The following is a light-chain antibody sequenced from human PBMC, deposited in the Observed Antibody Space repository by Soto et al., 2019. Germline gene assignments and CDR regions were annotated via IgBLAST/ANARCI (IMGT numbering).Light chain of an antibody. CDR3: LLYYGGAGL. Sequence: QAVVTQEPSLTVSPGGTVTLTCASSTGEVSSGNFPNWFQQKPGQVPRPLTYSTDSKYSWTPARFSGSLVGGKAALTLSGVQPEDEADYYCLLYYGGAGLFGTGTKLTVL. J-gene: IGLJ1*01. CDR1: TGEVSSGNF. CDR2: STD. V-gene: IGLV7-43*01.